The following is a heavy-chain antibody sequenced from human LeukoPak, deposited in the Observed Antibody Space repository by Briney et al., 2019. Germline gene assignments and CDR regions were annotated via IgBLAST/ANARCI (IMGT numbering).Heavy chain of an antibody. D-gene: IGHD3-3*02. CDR1: GYTFTGYY. V-gene: IGHV1-2*02. Sequence: ASGNLSCKSSGYTFTGYYLHLQRHAPGQGLTWMGWINPNSDGTDYAQQYQGRATLTTDTSISTAYMELSSLTSDGSAVYYCARAFFNSGFDYWGQGTLVTVSS. J-gene: IGHJ4*02. CDR3: ARAFFNSGFDY. CDR2: INPNSDGT.